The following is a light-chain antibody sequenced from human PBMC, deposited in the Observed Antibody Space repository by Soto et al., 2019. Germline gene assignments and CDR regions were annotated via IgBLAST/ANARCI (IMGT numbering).Light chain of an antibody. CDR3: QQYNNWPPLT. Sequence: EIVMTQSPATLSVSPGERATLSCRASQSVSSNLAWYQQKPGQAPRLLIYGASTRATGIPARFSGSGSGTKFTLTISSLQSGDFAVYYWQQYNNWPPLTFGGGTKVDIK. CDR1: QSVSSN. J-gene: IGKJ4*01. CDR2: GAS. V-gene: IGKV3-15*01.